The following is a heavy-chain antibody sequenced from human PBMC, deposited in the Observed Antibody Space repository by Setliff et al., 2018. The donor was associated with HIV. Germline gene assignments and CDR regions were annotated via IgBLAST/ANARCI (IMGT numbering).Heavy chain of an antibody. V-gene: IGHV4-59*01. CDR1: GGSISGYY. CDR2: IHYSGSS. CDR3: ARFQAWQLGRRGGYYYYMDV. J-gene: IGHJ6*03. D-gene: IGHD1-1*01. Sequence: SETLSLTCTVSGGSISGYYWSWVRQPPEKRLELIGFIHYSGSSDYNPSLKSRITMSVDMSRNQFSLVLSSVTAADTAVYYCARFQAWQLGRRGGYYYYMDVWGKGTTVTVTS.